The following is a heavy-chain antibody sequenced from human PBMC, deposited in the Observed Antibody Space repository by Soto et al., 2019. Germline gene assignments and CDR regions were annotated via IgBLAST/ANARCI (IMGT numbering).Heavy chain of an antibody. CDR2: ISSSGSTI. V-gene: IGHV3-11*01. D-gene: IGHD6-19*01. J-gene: IGHJ3*02. CDR1: GFTFSDYY. Sequence: QVQLVESGGGLVKPGGSLRLSCAASGFTFSDYYMSWIRQAPGKGLEGVSYISSSGSTIYYADSVKGRFTISRDNAKNSLYLQMNSLRAEDTAVYYCARDRPQWLVDYEAFDIWGQGTMVTVSS. CDR3: ARDRPQWLVDYEAFDI.